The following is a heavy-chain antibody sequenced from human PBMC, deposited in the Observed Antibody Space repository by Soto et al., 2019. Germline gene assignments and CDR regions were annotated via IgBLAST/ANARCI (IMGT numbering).Heavy chain of an antibody. D-gene: IGHD1-1*01. Sequence: QVQLQESGPGLVKPSETLSLTCAVSGGSVGSRPYYWSWIRQPPGKGLEWIGYVAYPGTTNYNPSLKSRVTISVYTSKNQVSLKLTSVTAADTAVYYCAMAGNDRYFDYWGQGILVTVSS. J-gene: IGHJ4*02. CDR3: AMAGNDRYFDY. V-gene: IGHV4-61*01. CDR1: GGSVGSRPYY. CDR2: VAYPGTT.